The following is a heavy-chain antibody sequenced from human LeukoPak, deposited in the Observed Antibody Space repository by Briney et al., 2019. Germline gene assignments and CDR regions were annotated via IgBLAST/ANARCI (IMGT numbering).Heavy chain of an antibody. Sequence: GGSLRLSCAASGFTFSSYAMSWVRQAPVKGLEWVSAISGSGGSTYYADSVKGRFTISRDNSKNTLYLQMNSLRAEDTAVYYCAKYASTMIVLVIPYYFDYWGQGTLVTVSS. CDR3: AKYASTMIVLVIPYYFDY. CDR1: GFTFSSYA. CDR2: ISGSGGST. V-gene: IGHV3-23*01. J-gene: IGHJ4*02. D-gene: IGHD3-22*01.